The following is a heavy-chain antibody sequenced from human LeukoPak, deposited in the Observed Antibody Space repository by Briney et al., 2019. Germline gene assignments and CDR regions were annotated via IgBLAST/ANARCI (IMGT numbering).Heavy chain of an antibody. D-gene: IGHD5-18*01. CDR2: TYYRSTWYN. CDR1: GDSVSSNSVT. Sequence: SQTLSLTCAISGDSVSSNSVTWNWIRQSPSRGLEWLGRTYYRSTWYNDYAVSVRGRITINPATSKNQFSLQLNSVTPEDTAVYYCARDVSSRTAMVEDQFDYWGQGTLVTVSS. CDR3: ARDVSSRTAMVEDQFDY. J-gene: IGHJ4*02. V-gene: IGHV6-1*01.